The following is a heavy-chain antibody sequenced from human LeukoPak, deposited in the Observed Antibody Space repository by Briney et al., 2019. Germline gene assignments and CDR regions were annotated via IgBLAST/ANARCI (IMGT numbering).Heavy chain of an antibody. CDR3: ARGEYYYGSGSPTPLYYYMDV. V-gene: IGHV1-69*13. CDR2: IIPIFGTA. J-gene: IGHJ6*03. CDR1: GGTFSSYA. D-gene: IGHD3-10*01. Sequence: SVKVSRKASGGTFSSYAISWVRQAPGQGLEWMGGIIPIFGTANNAQKFQGRVTITADESTSTAYMELSSLRSEDTAVYYCARGEYYYGSGSPTPLYYYMDVWGKGTTVTISS.